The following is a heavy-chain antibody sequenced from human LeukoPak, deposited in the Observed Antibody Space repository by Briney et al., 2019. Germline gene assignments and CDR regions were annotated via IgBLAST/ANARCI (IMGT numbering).Heavy chain of an antibody. V-gene: IGHV1-69*04. CDR2: IIPILGLA. Sequence: ASVRVSCKASGGTFSSYAISWVRQAPGQGLEWMGRIIPILGLANYAQKFQGRVTITADKSTSTAYMELSSLRSEDTAVYYCASPLGYCSGGSCYGFDYWGQGTLVTVSS. J-gene: IGHJ4*02. CDR3: ASPLGYCSGGSCYGFDY. CDR1: GGTFSSYA. D-gene: IGHD2-15*01.